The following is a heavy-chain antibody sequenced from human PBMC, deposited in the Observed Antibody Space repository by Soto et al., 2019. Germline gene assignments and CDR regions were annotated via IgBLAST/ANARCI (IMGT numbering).Heavy chain of an antibody. D-gene: IGHD2-21*02. V-gene: IGHV3-23*01. J-gene: IGHJ4*02. Sequence: PGGSLRLSYAASGFTFSSYAMSWVRQAPGKGLEWVSAISGSGGSTYYADSVKGRFTISRDNSKNTLYLQMNSLRAEDTAVYYCAKDYYCGGDCYLFDYWGQGTLVTVSS. CDR1: GFTFSSYA. CDR3: AKDYYCGGDCYLFDY. CDR2: ISGSGGST.